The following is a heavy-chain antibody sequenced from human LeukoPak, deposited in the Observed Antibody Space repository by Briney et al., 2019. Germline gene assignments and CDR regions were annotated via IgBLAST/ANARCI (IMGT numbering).Heavy chain of an antibody. D-gene: IGHD1-26*01. J-gene: IGHJ4*02. CDR2: IISGSTYT. V-gene: IGHV3-11*05. CDR3: ARDRPYSGSHGGDY. Sequence: VGSLRLSCEASGVTFTDHYMSWVRQAPGQGLEWVSYIISGSTYTNYADPGRSRFTISRDHAKNSLYLQMNGLRAEDTAVYYRARDRPYSGSHGGDYWGQGTQVTVSS. CDR1: GVTFTDHY.